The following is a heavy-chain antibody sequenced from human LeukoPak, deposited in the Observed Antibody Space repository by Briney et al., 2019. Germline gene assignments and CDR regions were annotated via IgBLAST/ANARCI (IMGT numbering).Heavy chain of an antibody. Sequence: GGSLRLSCVASGFIYSHYGMHWVRQAPGKGLEWVAVIWSDGTNSFYAGSVKGRFTISRDNSQRTLFLQMNSLRVEDTAMYYCVRDAQRGFDYSNSLRYWGHGTLVTVSS. J-gene: IGHJ4*01. CDR1: GFIYSHYG. CDR2: IWSDGTNS. D-gene: IGHD4-11*01. CDR3: VRDAQRGFDYSNSLRY. V-gene: IGHV3-33*08.